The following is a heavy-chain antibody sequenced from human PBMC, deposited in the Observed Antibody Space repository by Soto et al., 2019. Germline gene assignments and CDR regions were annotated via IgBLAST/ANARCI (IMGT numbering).Heavy chain of an antibody. CDR2: INHSGST. CDR1: GGSFSGYY. V-gene: IGHV4-34*01. J-gene: IGHJ5*02. D-gene: IGHD3-3*01. Sequence: SETLSLTCAVYGGSFSGYYWSWIRQPPGKGLEWIGEINHSGSTNYNPSLKSRVTISVDTSKNQFSLKLSSVTAADTAVYYCARVGPTIFGVKQNWFDPWGQGALVTVSS. CDR3: ARVGPTIFGVKQNWFDP.